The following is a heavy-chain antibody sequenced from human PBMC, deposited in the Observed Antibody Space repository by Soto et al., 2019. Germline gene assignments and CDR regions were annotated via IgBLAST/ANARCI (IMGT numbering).Heavy chain of an antibody. Sequence: PSETLSLTCAVYGGSFSGYYWSWIRQPPGKGLEWIGEINHSGSTNYNPSLKSRVTISVDTSKNQFSLKLSSVTAADTAVYYCARRRIQLWLPVYYYYGMDVWGQGTTVTVSS. D-gene: IGHD5-18*01. CDR3: ARRRIQLWLPVYYYYGMDV. V-gene: IGHV4-34*01. CDR1: GGSFSGYY. J-gene: IGHJ6*02. CDR2: INHSGST.